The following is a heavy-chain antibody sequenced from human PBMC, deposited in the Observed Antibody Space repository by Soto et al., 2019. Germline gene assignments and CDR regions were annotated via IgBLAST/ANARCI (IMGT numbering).Heavy chain of an antibody. J-gene: IGHJ4*02. Sequence: GGSLRLSCAASGFTFSSYAMSWVRQAPGKGLEWVSAISGSGGSTYYADSVKGRFTISRDNSKNTLYLQMNSLRAEDTAVYYCANFGGYYYDYYFDYWGQGTLVTVSS. V-gene: IGHV3-23*01. CDR2: ISGSGGST. CDR3: ANFGGYYYDYYFDY. D-gene: IGHD3-22*01. CDR1: GFTFSSYA.